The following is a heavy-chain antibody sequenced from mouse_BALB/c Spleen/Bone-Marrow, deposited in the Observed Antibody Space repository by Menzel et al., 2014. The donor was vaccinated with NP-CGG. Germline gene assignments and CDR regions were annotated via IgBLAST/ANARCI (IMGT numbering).Heavy chain of an antibody. CDR3: ARGGNYGWFAY. D-gene: IGHD2-1*01. V-gene: IGHV14-3*02. Sequence: VRLKHSGAELVKPGASVKLSCTASGFNIKDTYMHWVKQRPEQGLEWIGRIDPANGDIIYDPKFQGKATITADTSSNTAYLQLSSLTSEDTAVYYCARGGNYGWFAYWGQGTLVTVSA. J-gene: IGHJ3*01. CDR1: GFNIKDTY. CDR2: IDPANGDI.